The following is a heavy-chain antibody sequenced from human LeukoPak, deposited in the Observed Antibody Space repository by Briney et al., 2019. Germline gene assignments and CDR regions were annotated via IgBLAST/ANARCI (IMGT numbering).Heavy chain of an antibody. V-gene: IGHV3-11*04. CDR2: ISSSGSTI. CDR3: VRFQHSTSWYNYYYMDV. CDR1: GFTFSDYY. J-gene: IGHJ6*03. D-gene: IGHD6-13*01. Sequence: GGSLRHSCAASGFTFSDYYMSWIRQAPGKGLEWVSYISSSGSTIYYADSVKGRFTISRDNAKNTLYLQMNSLRAEDTAVYYCVRFQHSTSWYNYYYMDVWGKGTTVTVSS.